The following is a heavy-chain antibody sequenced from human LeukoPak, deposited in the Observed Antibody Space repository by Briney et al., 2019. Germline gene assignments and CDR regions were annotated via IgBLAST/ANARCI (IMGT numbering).Heavy chain of an antibody. CDR1: SGSFSGYY. J-gene: IGHJ4*02. V-gene: IGHV4-34*01. Sequence: PSETLSLTCAVYSGSFSGYYWSWIRQPPGKGLEWIGEINHSGSTNYNPSLKSRVTISVDTSKNQFSLKLNSVTAADTAVYYCARGKEVITMLRGLKPGYYFDYWGQGTLVTVSS. D-gene: IGHD3-10*01. CDR3: ARGKEVITMLRGLKPGYYFDY. CDR2: INHSGST.